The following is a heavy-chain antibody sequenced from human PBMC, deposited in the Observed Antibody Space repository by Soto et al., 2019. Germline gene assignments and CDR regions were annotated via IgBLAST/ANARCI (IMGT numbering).Heavy chain of an antibody. V-gene: IGHV3-23*04. CDR3: ARRITSSFDY. J-gene: IGHJ4*02. Sequence: EVQLVESGGGLVQPGGSLRLSCVASGFTFSIYNMNWVRQAPGKGLEWVSVITGSGDYTNYADSVKGRFTISRDNSKNTLYLQMNSLRAEDTAVYFCARRITSSFDYWGQGTLVTVSS. D-gene: IGHD1-20*01. CDR1: GFTFSIYN. CDR2: ITGSGDYT.